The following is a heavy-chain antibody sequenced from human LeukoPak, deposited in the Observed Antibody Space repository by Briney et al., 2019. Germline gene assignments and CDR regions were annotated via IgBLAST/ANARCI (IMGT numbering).Heavy chain of an antibody. CDR2: ISSSDSTI. Sequence: PGGSLRLSCAASGFTFSSYEMNWVRQAPGKGLEWVSYISSSDSTIYYADSVKGRFTISRDNAKNSLYLQMNSLRAEDTAVYYCARGPKYYYDSSGYYWGQGTLVTVSS. D-gene: IGHD3-22*01. CDR1: GFTFSSYE. J-gene: IGHJ4*02. V-gene: IGHV3-48*03. CDR3: ARGPKYYYDSSGYY.